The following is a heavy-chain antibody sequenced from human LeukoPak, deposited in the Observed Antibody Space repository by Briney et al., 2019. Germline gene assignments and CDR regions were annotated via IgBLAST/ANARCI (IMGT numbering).Heavy chain of an antibody. D-gene: IGHD2-2*01. CDR2: ITGSSSYI. V-gene: IGHV3-21*01. CDR1: GFTFSSYS. CDR3: ARGPATYYYYYMDV. J-gene: IGHJ6*03. Sequence: GGSLRLSCAASGFTFSSYSMNWVRQAPGKGLEWVSCITGSSSYIYYADSVKGRFTVSRENAKNSFYLQMNSLRAEDTAVYYCARGPATYYYYYMDVWGKGTTVTVSS.